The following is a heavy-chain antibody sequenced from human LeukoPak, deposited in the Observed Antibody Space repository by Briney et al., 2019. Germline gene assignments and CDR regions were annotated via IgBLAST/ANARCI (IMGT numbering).Heavy chain of an antibody. CDR1: GGSISSYY. CDR2: IYSSGNS. D-gene: IGHD1-26*01. Sequence: PSETLSLTCTVSGGSISSYYWSWIRQHPGKGLEWIGYIYSSGNSHNNPSLRSRVTTSVDTSKNQFSLKLSSVTAADTAVYYCARALRGYFDCWGQGTLVTVSS. J-gene: IGHJ4*02. CDR3: ARALRGYFDC. V-gene: IGHV4-59*06.